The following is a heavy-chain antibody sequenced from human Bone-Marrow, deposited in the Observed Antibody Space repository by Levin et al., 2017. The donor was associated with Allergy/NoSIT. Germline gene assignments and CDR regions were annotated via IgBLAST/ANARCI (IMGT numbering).Heavy chain of an antibody. CDR2: IYSSGNT. CDR3: ARDRDYYDSSGYDIVYYGMDG. Sequence: SSETLSLTCTVSGASISSNDYYWSWIRQPPGKGLEWIGYIYSSGNTHYNPSLKSRVTMSLDASKNQISLKLNSVTAADTAVYYCARDRDYYDSSGYDIVYYGMDGWGQGTTVTVSS. CDR1: GASISSNDYY. D-gene: IGHD3-22*01. V-gene: IGHV4-30-4*01. J-gene: IGHJ6*02.